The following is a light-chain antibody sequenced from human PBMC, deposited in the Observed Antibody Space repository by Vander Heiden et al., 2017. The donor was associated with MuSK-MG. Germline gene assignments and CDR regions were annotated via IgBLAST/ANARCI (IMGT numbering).Light chain of an antibody. Sequence: DIVMTQSPLSLPVTPGDPASISCRSSQSLLYSNGYNYLDWYLKKAGQSPQLLIYLGSNRASGVPDRFSGSASGTDFTLKISIVDAEDVGVYYCMQFLQTPWTFGQGTKVEIK. J-gene: IGKJ1*01. V-gene: IGKV2-28*01. CDR3: MQFLQTPWT. CDR1: QSLLYSNGYNY. CDR2: LGS.